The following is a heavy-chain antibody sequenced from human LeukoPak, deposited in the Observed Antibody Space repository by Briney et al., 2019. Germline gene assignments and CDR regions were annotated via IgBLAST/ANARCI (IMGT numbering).Heavy chain of an antibody. CDR1: GGTFSSYA. Sequence: SVKVSCKASGGTFSSYAISWVRQAPGQGLEWMGGIIPIFGTANYAQKFQGRVTITTDESTSTAYMELSSLRSGDTAVYYCARATAQTAPFDYWGQGTLVTVSS. D-gene: IGHD6-25*01. J-gene: IGHJ4*02. CDR2: IIPIFGTA. V-gene: IGHV1-69*05. CDR3: ARATAQTAPFDY.